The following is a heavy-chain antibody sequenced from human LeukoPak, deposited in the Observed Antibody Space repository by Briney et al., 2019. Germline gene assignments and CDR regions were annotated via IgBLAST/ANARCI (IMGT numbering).Heavy chain of an antibody. CDR1: GASISSGDYY. CDR3: ARGPNYVWGSYRYFDY. V-gene: IGHV4-30-4*01. Sequence: SETLSLTCTVSGASISSGDYYWSWIRLPPGKGLEWIGYIYYSGTTNYNPSLKTRVTISVDTSKNQFSLKLSSVTAADTAVYYCARGPNYVWGSYRYFDYWGQGILVTVSS. J-gene: IGHJ4*02. CDR2: IYYSGTT. D-gene: IGHD3-16*02.